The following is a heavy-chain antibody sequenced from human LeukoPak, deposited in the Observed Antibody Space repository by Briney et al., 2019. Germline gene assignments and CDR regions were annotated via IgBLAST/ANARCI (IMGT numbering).Heavy chain of an antibody. Sequence: SETLSLNCAVSGASITNYHWTWIRQPPGKGLEWIGYIYYRGNTTYNPPLKSRVTISVDTSKNHFSLNLTSVTAADTGVYYCARGLTTPLHYLDVWGKGTTVTVSS. CDR2: IYYRGNT. J-gene: IGHJ6*03. CDR3: ARGLTTPLHYLDV. CDR1: GASITNYH. D-gene: IGHD1-1*01. V-gene: IGHV4-59*01.